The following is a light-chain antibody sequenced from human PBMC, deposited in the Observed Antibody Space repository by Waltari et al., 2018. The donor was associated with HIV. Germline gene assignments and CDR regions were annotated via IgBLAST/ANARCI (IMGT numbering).Light chain of an antibody. J-gene: IGLJ3*02. CDR1: ALPTNY. V-gene: IGLV3-25*03. Sequence: SYELTQTPSVSVSPGQTARNSCSRGALPTNYSSWYGQKPGQAPVLIIYKDIERPSGIPERISGSRSGTGVTLTISDVQAEDEGDYYCQSTDHDGTWVFGGGTKLTVL. CDR2: KDI. CDR3: QSTDHDGTWV.